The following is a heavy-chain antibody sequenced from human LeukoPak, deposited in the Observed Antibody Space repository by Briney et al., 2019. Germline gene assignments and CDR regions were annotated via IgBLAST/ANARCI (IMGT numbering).Heavy chain of an antibody. D-gene: IGHD5-18*01. V-gene: IGHV3-23*01. CDR2: ISGSTGST. CDR1: GFTLNSYG. J-gene: IGHJ4*02. Sequence: GGTLRLSCAASGFTLNSYGMSWVRQAPGKGLEWVSGISGSTGSTFYANSVKGRFTISRDNSKNTLYLQMNSLRAEDTAVYYCTRGDIQLWHPFDYWGQGTLVTVSS. CDR3: TRGDIQLWHPFDY.